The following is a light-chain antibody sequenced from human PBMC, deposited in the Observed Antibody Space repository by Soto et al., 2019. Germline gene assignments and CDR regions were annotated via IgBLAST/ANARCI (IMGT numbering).Light chain of an antibody. V-gene: IGKV1-39*01. CDR2: VAS. CDR3: QQSYGTPIT. CDR1: QTISYY. Sequence: DIQMTQTPSSLSASVGDRVTIACRASQTISYYVNWYQQKTGKXPNXXIYVASSLQSEVPSRFSGSGSGTDVTLTITSLQPEDGATYYGQQSYGTPITFGQGTRLDIK. J-gene: IGKJ5*01.